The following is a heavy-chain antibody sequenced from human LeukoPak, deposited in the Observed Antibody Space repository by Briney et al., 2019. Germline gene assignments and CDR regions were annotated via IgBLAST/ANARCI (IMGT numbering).Heavy chain of an antibody. D-gene: IGHD1-26*01. J-gene: IGHJ4*02. CDR3: AKSLGATRGYFEH. CDR1: GFTFSNYG. CDR2: IWSDGSNK. V-gene: IGHV3-30*02. Sequence: GGSLRLSCEASGFTFSNYGMNWVRQAPGKGLEWVAFIWSDGSNKYYADSVKGRYTISRDNSKNTLYLQMNSLRPEDTAVYYCAKSLGATRGYFEHWGQGTLVTVSS.